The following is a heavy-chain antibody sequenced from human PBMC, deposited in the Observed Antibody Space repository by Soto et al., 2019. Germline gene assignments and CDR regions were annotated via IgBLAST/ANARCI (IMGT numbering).Heavy chain of an antibody. CDR3: AREEVSRPNTYHGLDV. CDR1: GFTFHTYT. V-gene: IGHV3-21*01. CDR2: IRSRSSYI. J-gene: IGHJ6*02. Sequence: EVQLAESGGGLVKPGGSLRLSCAASGFTFHTYTMNWVRQAPGKGLEWVSSIRSRSSYIYYADSVKGRFTISRDAARNSLYLQMSGLRVEDTAVYYCAREEVSRPNTYHGLDVWGQGTTVTVSS.